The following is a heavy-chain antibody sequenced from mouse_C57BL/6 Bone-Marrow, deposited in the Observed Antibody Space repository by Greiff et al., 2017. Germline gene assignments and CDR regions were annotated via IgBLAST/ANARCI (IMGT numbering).Heavy chain of an antibody. CDR3: AGRGYYGNFDY. CDR2: INPYNGGT. CDR1: GYTFTDYY. Sequence: EVQLQQSGPVLVKPGASVKMSCKASGYTFTDYYMNWVKQSHGKSLEWIGAINPYNGGTSYNQKFKGKATLTADKSSSTAYMELNSLTSEDSAVYYCAGRGYYGNFDYWGQGTALTVSS. D-gene: IGHD2-1*01. J-gene: IGHJ2*01. V-gene: IGHV1-19*01.